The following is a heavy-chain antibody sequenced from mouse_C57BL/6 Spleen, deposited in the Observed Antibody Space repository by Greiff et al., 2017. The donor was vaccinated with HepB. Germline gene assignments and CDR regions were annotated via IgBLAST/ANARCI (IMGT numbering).Heavy chain of an antibody. V-gene: IGHV7-3*01. Sequence: EVKLMESGGGLVQPGGSLSLSCAASGFTFTDYYMSWVRQPPGQALEWLGFIRNKANGYTTEDSAAVKGRFTISRDNSQSILYLQMNALRAEDSATYYCARYDEGPFAYWGQGTLVTVSA. CDR1: GFTFTDYY. J-gene: IGHJ3*01. CDR2: IRNKANGYTT. CDR3: ARYDEGPFAY.